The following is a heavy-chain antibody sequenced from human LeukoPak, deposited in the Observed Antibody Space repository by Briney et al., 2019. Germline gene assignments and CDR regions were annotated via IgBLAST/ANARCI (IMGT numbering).Heavy chain of an antibody. V-gene: IGHV3-74*01. CDR3: ARDPYNGSYGDDYYYYMDV. CDR1: GFTFSNYW. D-gene: IGHD1-26*01. J-gene: IGHJ6*03. CDR2: INSDGSST. Sequence: GGSLRLSCEASGFTFSNYWMHWVRQAPGKGLVWVSRINSDGSSTTYADSVKGRFTISRDNAKNTVYLQMNSLRAEDTAVYYCARDPYNGSYGDDYYYYMDVWGKGTTVTISS.